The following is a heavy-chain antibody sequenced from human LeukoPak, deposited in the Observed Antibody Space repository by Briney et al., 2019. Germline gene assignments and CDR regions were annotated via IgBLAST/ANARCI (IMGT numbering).Heavy chain of an antibody. CDR2: IYYSGST. Sequence: PSETLSLTCTVSGGSISSYYWSWIRQPPGKGLEWIGYIYYSGSTNYNPSHKSRVTISVDTSKNQFSLKLSSVTAADTAVYYCARAYYDFWSGYSYFDYWGQGTLVTVSS. CDR1: GGSISSYY. D-gene: IGHD3-3*01. CDR3: ARAYYDFWSGYSYFDY. V-gene: IGHV4-59*01. J-gene: IGHJ4*02.